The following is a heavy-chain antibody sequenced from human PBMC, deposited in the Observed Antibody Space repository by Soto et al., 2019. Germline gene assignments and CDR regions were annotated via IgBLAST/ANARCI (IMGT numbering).Heavy chain of an antibody. CDR3: ARHGGTGMRMTIGDGGTRVAFDF. CDR1: GYSLRSNTFY. V-gene: IGHV4-39*01. D-gene: IGHD3-16*01. CDR2: LYSSGTT. J-gene: IGHJ4*02. Sequence: QVQLQESGPGLVRPSETLYLSCSVSGYSLRSNTFYWGWIRQAPGRGLEWIGYLYSSGTTSYNPSRQSRVIISADAARNTVSLNRTAVTAADTAVHYCARHGGTGMRMTIGDGGTRVAFDFWGQGALVTVSS.